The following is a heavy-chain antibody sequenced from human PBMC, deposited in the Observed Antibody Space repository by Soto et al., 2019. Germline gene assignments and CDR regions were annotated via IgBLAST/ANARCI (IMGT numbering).Heavy chain of an antibody. CDR3: AGVEYSSSSSPGLFDP. J-gene: IGHJ5*02. V-gene: IGHV4-31*03. D-gene: IGHD6-6*01. CDR1: AGSISSGGYY. CDR2: IYYSGST. Sequence: SETLSLTCTVSAGSISSGGYYWSWIRQHPGKGLEWIGYIYYSGSTYYNPSLKSRVTISVDTSKNQFTLKLSSVTAADTAVYYCAGVEYSSSSSPGLFDPWGQGTLVTVSS.